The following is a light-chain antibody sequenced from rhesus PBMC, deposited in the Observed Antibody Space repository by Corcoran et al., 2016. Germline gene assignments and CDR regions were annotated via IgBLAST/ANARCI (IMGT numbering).Light chain of an antibody. CDR1: QDMANY. J-gene: IGKJ3*01. Sequence: DIQMTQSPSSLSASVGDTVTITCRASQDMANYLAWYQQKPGKAPKPLVYYASNLESGVPSRFSGGGSGKDFTLTISSLQPEDFAIYYCQQNKTYPITFGPGTKLDIK. CDR3: QQNKTYPIT. CDR2: YAS. V-gene: IGKV1S14*01.